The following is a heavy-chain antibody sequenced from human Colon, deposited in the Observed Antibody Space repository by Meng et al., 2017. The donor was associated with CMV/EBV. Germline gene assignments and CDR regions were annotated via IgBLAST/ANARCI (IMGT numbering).Heavy chain of an antibody. Sequence: ASVKVSCKASGYTFTSYDINWVRQATGQGLEWMGWMNPNSGNTGYAQEFQGRVTMTRNTSISTAYMELSSLRSEDTAVYYCARVEIVVVPAAIRLPDYWGQGTLVTVSS. D-gene: IGHD2-2*03. CDR1: GYTFTSYD. CDR2: MNPNSGNT. CDR3: ARVEIVVVPAAIRLPDY. J-gene: IGHJ4*02. V-gene: IGHV1-8*01.